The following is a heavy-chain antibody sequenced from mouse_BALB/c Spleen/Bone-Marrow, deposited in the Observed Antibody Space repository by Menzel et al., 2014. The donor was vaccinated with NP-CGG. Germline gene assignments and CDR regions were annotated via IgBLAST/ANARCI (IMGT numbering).Heavy chain of an antibody. Sequence: QVQLQQPGPELVKPGSSVRFSCKASGYTFTSYYIHWVKQRPGQGLEWIGWIYPGNVNTNYNEKFEDKATLTADKSSSTAYMHLSSLTSEDSAVYFCARGDYYRSPMDYWGQGTSVTVSS. CDR1: GYTFTSYY. CDR3: ARGDYYRSPMDY. J-gene: IGHJ4*01. V-gene: IGHV1S56*01. D-gene: IGHD2-14*01. CDR2: IYPGNVNT.